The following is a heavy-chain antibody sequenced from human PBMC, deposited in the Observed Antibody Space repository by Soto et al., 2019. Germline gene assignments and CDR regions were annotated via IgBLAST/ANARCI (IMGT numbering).Heavy chain of an antibody. CDR3: ARQIVLMVYATMTNNWFDP. V-gene: IGHV4-39*01. CDR2: IYYSGST. J-gene: IGHJ5*02. Sequence: PSETLSVTCTVSGGSISSSSYYWGWIRQPPGKGLEWIGSIYYSGSTYYNPSLKSRVTISVDTSKNQFSLKLSSVTAADTAVYYCARQIVLMVYATMTNNWFDPWGQGTLVTVSS. CDR1: GGSISSSSYY. D-gene: IGHD2-8*01.